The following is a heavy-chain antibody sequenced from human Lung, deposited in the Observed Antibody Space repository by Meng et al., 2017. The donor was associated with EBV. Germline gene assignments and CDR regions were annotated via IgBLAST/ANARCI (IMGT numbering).Heavy chain of an antibody. CDR1: GFTFSTYS. CDR2: IGTTGNI. Sequence: EVQLVESGGGLVEPGGSLRLSCAASGFTFSTYSMNWVRQAPGKGLEWVSSIGTTGNIYYADSVKGRFTISRDNAKNSVYLEMKSLRAEDTAVYYCARDTIVVDYWGQGTLVTVSS. D-gene: IGHD2-21*01. V-gene: IGHV3-21*01. J-gene: IGHJ4*02. CDR3: ARDTIVVDY.